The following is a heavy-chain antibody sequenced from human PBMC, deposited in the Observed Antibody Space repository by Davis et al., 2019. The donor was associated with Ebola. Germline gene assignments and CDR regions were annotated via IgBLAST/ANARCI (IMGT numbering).Heavy chain of an antibody. V-gene: IGHV1-69*13. D-gene: IGHD3-3*01. J-gene: IGHJ5*02. CDR1: GGTFSSYA. CDR2: IIPISGTA. CDR3: ARDGYVLSAVWSGYTNWFDP. Sequence: SVKVSCKASGGTFSSYAISWVRQAPGQGLEWMGGIIPISGTANYAQKFQGRVTITADESTSTAYMELSSLRSEDTAVYYCARDGYVLSAVWSGYTNWFDPWGQGTLVTVSS.